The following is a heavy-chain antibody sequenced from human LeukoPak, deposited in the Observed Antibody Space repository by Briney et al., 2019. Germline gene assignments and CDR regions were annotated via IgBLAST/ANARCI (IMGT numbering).Heavy chain of an antibody. Sequence: PGGSLRLSCAASGFTFSSYWMHWVRQAPGKGLVWVSRINSDGSSTSYADSVKGRFTISRDNAKNTLYLQMNSLRAEDTAVYYCAREDCSSTSCYLRAPIDYWGQGTLVTVSS. CDR2: INSDGSST. J-gene: IGHJ4*02. CDR1: GFTFSSYW. D-gene: IGHD2-2*01. V-gene: IGHV3-74*01. CDR3: AREDCSSTSCYLRAPIDY.